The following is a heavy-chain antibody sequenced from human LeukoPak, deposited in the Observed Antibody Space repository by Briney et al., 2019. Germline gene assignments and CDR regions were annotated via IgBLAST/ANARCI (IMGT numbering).Heavy chain of an antibody. Sequence: SETLSLTCTVFRDSMKRYYWSWLRQPPGKGLEWIGYIYYTGSTDYNPSLKSRVTMSVDTSKNQFSLKLSSVTAADTAVYYCARGGSKAAATFDYWGQGTLVTVFS. V-gene: IGHV4-59*12. CDR3: ARGGSKAAATFDY. D-gene: IGHD2-15*01. CDR2: IYYTGST. CDR1: RDSMKRYY. J-gene: IGHJ4*02.